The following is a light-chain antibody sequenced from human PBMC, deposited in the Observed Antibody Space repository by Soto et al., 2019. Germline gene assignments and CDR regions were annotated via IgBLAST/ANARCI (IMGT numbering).Light chain of an antibody. Sequence: QSLLTQPASVSGSPGQSITISCTGTSSDVGDYNYVSWYQQHPGKAPKLMIYDVSNRPSGVSNRFSGSKSGNTASLTISGLQAGDEADYYCSSYTSSSSYVFGTGTKITV. V-gene: IGLV2-14*01. J-gene: IGLJ1*01. CDR2: DVS. CDR3: SSYTSSSSYV. CDR1: SSDVGDYNY.